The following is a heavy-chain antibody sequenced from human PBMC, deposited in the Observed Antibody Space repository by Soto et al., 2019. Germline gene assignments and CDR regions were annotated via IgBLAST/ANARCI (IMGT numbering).Heavy chain of an antibody. Sequence: PGESLKISCKGSVYSFTNNWIGWVRQMPGKGLEWMGIIYPADSDTRYSPSFQGQVTISADRSISTAYLQWSSLKDSDTAMYYCASPIGYNQYFDYWGQGTLVTVSS. CDR3: ASPIGYNQYFDY. D-gene: IGHD6-25*01. V-gene: IGHV5-51*01. J-gene: IGHJ4*02. CDR1: VYSFTNNW. CDR2: IYPADSDT.